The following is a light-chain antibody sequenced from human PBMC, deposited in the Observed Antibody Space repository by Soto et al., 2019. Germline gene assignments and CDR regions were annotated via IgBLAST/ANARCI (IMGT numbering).Light chain of an antibody. CDR2: WAS. CDR3: QQYYSTPPT. V-gene: IGKV4-1*01. J-gene: IGKJ5*01. CDR1: QSVLYSSSNKNY. Sequence: DIVMTQSPDSLTVSLGERATINCKSSQSVLYSSSNKNYLAWYQQKPGQPPKLLIYWASTRESVVPDRFSGSGSGTDFTLTISSLQAEDVAVYYCQQYYSTPPTFGQGTRLEIK.